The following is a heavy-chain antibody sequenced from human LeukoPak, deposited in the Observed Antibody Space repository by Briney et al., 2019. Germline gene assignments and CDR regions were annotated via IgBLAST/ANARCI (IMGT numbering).Heavy chain of an antibody. CDR2: VDAGATST. CDR1: GFPVNKYE. J-gene: IGHJ4*02. V-gene: IGHV3-48*03. D-gene: IGHD2-21*02. CDR3: VRGRLLRSTKYFDS. Sequence: PGGSLRLSCAASGFPVNKYEIHWVRQAPGKCLEWISYVDAGATSTNYADSVWGRFTLSRDNAQNSVHLQMNSLRDEDTAVYSCVRGRLLRSTKYFDSLGQGALVTVSS.